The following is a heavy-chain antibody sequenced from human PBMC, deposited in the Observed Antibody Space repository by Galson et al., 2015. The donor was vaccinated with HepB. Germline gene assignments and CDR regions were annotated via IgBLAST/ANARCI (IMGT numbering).Heavy chain of an antibody. D-gene: IGHD3-16*01. Sequence: SLRLSCAASGFTFSVYTMNWVRQAPGKGLEWVSSIRGSGTGTYYADSVKGRFTISRDDSKNTLFLQLNSLRAEDTAIYYCAKDSGLGGEDYRGQEILVTVSS. CDR3: AKDSGLGGEDY. CDR1: GFTFSVYT. V-gene: IGHV3-23*01. CDR2: IRGSGTGT. J-gene: IGHJ4*02.